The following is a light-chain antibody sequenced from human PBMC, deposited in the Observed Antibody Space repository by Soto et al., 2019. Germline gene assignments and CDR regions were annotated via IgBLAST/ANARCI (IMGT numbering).Light chain of an antibody. Sequence: DIQMTQSPSSVSASVGDRVTITCRASQAISNWLAWYQQKPGKAPELLIYAASNLQNGVPSRCSGSGSGTVVTLTISSLQPEDFANYYCQQANSFPYTFGQGTKLEIK. V-gene: IGKV1-12*01. CDR3: QQANSFPYT. CDR2: AAS. CDR1: QAISNW. J-gene: IGKJ2*01.